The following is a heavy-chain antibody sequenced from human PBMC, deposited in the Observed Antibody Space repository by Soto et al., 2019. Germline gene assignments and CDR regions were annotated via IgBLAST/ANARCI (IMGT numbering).Heavy chain of an antibody. J-gene: IGHJ4*02. CDR2: VNHSGTT. D-gene: IGHD2-2*01. CDR1: GGSFSGYY. V-gene: IGHV4-34*01. CDR3: ARGIGYCSGINCYASRRLRFDS. Sequence: QVQLQQWGAGLLKPSEALSLTCAVYGGSFSGYYWTWIRQSPEKGLEWIGEVNHSGTTYYNPSLKTRVTISVHTPKNPFSLKMSSVTAADTAVYYGARGIGYCSGINCYASRRLRFDSWGQGTLFTVSS.